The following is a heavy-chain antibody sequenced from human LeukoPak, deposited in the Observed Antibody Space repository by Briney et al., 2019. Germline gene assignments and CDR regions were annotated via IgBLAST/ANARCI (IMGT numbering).Heavy chain of an antibody. Sequence: ASVKVSCKASGYSFTTYGINWVRQAPGQGLEWMGGFDPEDGETIYAQKFQGRVTMTEDTSTDTAYIELSSLRSEDTAVYYCTAKLYDFWSGYYGRHSMDVWGKGTTVTVSS. D-gene: IGHD3-3*01. CDR1: GYSFTTYG. J-gene: IGHJ6*03. CDR3: TAKLYDFWSGYYGRHSMDV. CDR2: FDPEDGET. V-gene: IGHV1-24*01.